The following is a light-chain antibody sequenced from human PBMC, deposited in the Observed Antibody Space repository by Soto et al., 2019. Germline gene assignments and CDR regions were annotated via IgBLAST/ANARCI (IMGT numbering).Light chain of an antibody. CDR1: QGIRND. Sequence: AIPMTQSPSSLSASVGDRVTITCRASQGIRNDLGWYQQKPGKAPKLLIYAASSLQSGVPSRFSASGSGTDFTLTISSLQPEDFATCYCLQDYNYPLTFGEGTKVEIK. V-gene: IGKV1-6*01. CDR2: AAS. J-gene: IGKJ1*01. CDR3: LQDYNYPLT.